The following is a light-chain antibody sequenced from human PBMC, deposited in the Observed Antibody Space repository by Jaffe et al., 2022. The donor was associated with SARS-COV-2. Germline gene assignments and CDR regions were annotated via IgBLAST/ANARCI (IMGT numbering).Light chain of an antibody. V-gene: IGKV3-20*01. Sequence: EIVLTQSPDTLSLSPGERAVLSCRASHTLSDSQLAWYQQRPGQAPRLLIYGASSRATGIPDRFSGSGSGTDFSLIISRLDPEDFAVYYCHQYATSPWTFGQGTKVDIK. CDR2: GAS. CDR3: HQYATSPWT. CDR1: HTLSDSQ. J-gene: IGKJ1*01.